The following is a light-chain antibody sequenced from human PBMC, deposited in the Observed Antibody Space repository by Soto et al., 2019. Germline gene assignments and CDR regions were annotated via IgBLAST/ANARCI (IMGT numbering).Light chain of an antibody. Sequence: PALNHPAGVSWSHRHSSTISCIATNSDFVTHNFFSWYQHHPGKAPKLIIYEGTTRPSGVSYRFSGSKSGNTASLTISGLQAEDEADYFCCSSAASFSVFGGGSK. J-gene: IGLJ2*01. CDR2: EGT. V-gene: IGLV2-23*01. CDR3: CSSAASFSV. CDR1: NSDFVTHNF.